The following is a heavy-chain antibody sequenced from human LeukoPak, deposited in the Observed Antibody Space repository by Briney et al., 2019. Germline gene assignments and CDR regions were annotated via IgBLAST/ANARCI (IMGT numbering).Heavy chain of an antibody. CDR1: GGSISSYY. D-gene: IGHD2-2*01. CDR3: ARDCSSTSCYLRAFDI. J-gene: IGHJ3*02. Sequence: SETLSLTCTVSGGSISSYYWSWIRQPAGKGLEWIGRIYTSGSTNYNPSPKSRVTMSVDTSKNQFSLKLSSVTAADTAVYYCARDCSSTSCYLRAFDIWGQGTMVTVSS. V-gene: IGHV4-4*07. CDR2: IYTSGST.